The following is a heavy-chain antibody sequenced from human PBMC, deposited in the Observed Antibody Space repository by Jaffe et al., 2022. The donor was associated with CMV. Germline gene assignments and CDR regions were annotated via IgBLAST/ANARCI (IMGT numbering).Heavy chain of an antibody. V-gene: IGHV4-34*01. J-gene: IGHJ6*03. CDR1: GGSFSGYY. D-gene: IGHD3-10*01. CDR2: INHSGST. Sequence: QVQLQQWGAGLLKPSETLSLTCAVYGGSFSGYYWSWIRQPPGKGLEWIGEINHSGSTNYNPSLKSRVTISVDTSKNQFSLKLSSVTAADTAVYYCARGRYYYGSGSYSYYYYYMDVWGKGTTVTVSS. CDR3: ARGRYYYGSGSYSYYYYYMDV.